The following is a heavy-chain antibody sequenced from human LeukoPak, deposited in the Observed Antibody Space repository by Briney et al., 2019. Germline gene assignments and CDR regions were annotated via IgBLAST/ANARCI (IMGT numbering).Heavy chain of an antibody. J-gene: IGHJ4*02. CDR3: TRCEHIGTHYSWSWAH. CDR2: NNEDSNYI. D-gene: IGHD2-21*01. CDR1: GFTFRRYS. Sequence: PGLSLRLPCAASGFTFRRYSMNWAPHASEKALVYVSSNNEDSNYIRYADSVRGRFTISRDNAKNSLYLQMNSLTAEDTAVYYCTRCEHIGTHYSWSWAHWGQGTLVTVSS. V-gene: IGHV3-21*01.